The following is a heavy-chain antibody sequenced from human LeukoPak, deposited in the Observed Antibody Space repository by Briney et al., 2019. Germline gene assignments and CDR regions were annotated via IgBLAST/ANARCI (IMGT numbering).Heavy chain of an antibody. Sequence: SVKVSCKASGGTFSSYAISWVRQAPGQGLEWMGGIIPIFGTANYAQKLQGRVTMTTDTSTSTAYMELRSLRSDDTAVYYCARVRLERRYYYGMDVWGQGTTVTVSS. J-gene: IGHJ6*02. V-gene: IGHV1-69*05. CDR3: ARVRLERRYYYGMDV. CDR2: IIPIFGTA. D-gene: IGHD1-1*01. CDR1: GGTFSSYA.